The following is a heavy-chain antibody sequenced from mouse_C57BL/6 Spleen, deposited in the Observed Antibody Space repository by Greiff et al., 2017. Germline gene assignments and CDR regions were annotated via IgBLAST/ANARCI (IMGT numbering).Heavy chain of an antibody. V-gene: IGHV1-59*01. CDR1: GYTFTSYW. Sequence: VQLQQPGAELVRPGTSVKLSCKASGYTFTSYWMHWVKQRPGQGLEWIGVIDPSDSYTNYNQKFKGKATLTVDTSSSTAYMQLSSLTSEDSAVYYCARQLTGTSRYFDYWGQGTTLTVSS. CDR3: ARQLTGTSRYFDY. D-gene: IGHD4-1*01. J-gene: IGHJ2*01. CDR2: IDPSDSYT.